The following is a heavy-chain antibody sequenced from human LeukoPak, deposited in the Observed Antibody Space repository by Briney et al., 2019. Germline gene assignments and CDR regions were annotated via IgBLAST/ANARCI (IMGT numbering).Heavy chain of an antibody. CDR1: GDSVSISSAS. Sequence: SPTLSLTFAISGDSVSISSASWNWIRQSPSRGLEWLGRTYYRSKWYSDYAEFVKSRMTINADTSKNRFSLQLNSVNPADTAVYYCASGRDGLNFVDHWGQGTLVTVSS. V-gene: IGHV6-1*01. J-gene: IGHJ4*02. CDR2: TYYRSKWYS. CDR3: ASGRDGLNFVDH. D-gene: IGHD5-24*01.